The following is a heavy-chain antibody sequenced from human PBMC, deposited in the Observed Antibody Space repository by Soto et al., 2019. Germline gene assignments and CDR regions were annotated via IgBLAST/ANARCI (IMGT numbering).Heavy chain of an antibody. Sequence: PGGSLRLSCAASGFTFSSYGMHWVRRAPGKGLEWVAFISYDGSNKYYADSVKGRFTISRDNSKSTLYLQMNSLRAEDTAVYYCAKEYSRSNDYYYGMDVWGQGTTVTVSS. V-gene: IGHV3-30*18. J-gene: IGHJ6*02. CDR2: ISYDGSNK. D-gene: IGHD4-4*01. CDR3: AKEYSRSNDYYYGMDV. CDR1: GFTFSSYG.